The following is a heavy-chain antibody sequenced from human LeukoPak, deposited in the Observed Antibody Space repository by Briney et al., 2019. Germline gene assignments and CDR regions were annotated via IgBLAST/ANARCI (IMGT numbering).Heavy chain of an antibody. CDR1: ENTLSELP. D-gene: IGHD2-21*02. CDR2: FDPEDAET. CDR3: ATGDPFCSGDCYSPFDY. V-gene: IGHV1-24*01. J-gene: IGHJ4*02. Sequence: ASVKVSCKISENTLSELPMHWVRQAPGKGLEWMGGFDPEDAETIYAHKFQGRVSMTEDTSTDTAYLELRGLRSEDTAVYYCATGDPFCSGDCYSPFDYWGQGTLITVSS.